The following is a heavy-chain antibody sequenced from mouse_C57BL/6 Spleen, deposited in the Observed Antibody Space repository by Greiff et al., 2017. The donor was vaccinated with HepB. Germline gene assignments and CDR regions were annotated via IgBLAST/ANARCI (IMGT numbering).Heavy chain of an antibody. J-gene: IGHJ3*01. CDR2: IYPSDSET. V-gene: IGHV1-61*01. CDR3: AGGSSYAPFAY. Sequence: QVQLQQPGAELVRPGSSVKLSCKASGYTFTSYWMDWVKQRPGQGLEWIGNIYPSDSETHYNQKFKDKATLTVDKSSSTAYMQLSSLTSEDSAVYYCAGGSSYAPFAYWGQGTLVTVSA. CDR1: GYTFTSYW. D-gene: IGHD1-1*01.